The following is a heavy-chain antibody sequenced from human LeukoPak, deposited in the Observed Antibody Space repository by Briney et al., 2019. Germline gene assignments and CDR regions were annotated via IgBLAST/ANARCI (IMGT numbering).Heavy chain of an antibody. Sequence: GASVKVSCKASGYTFTSYAMHWVRQAPGQRLEWMGWINAGNGNTKYSQKFQGRVTITRDTSASTAYMELSSLRSEDTAVYYCARDPTIAAAGGLWGQGTLVTVSS. CDR2: INAGNGNT. V-gene: IGHV1-3*01. J-gene: IGHJ4*02. CDR3: ARDPTIAAAGGL. D-gene: IGHD6-13*01. CDR1: GYTFTSYA.